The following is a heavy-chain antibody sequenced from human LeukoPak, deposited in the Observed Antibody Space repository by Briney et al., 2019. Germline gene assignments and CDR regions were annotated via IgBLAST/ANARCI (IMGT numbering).Heavy chain of an antibody. CDR3: ARLRSGAAIDY. J-gene: IGHJ4*02. D-gene: IGHD2-15*01. Sequence: PSETLSLTCAVYGGSFSGYYWSWIRQPPGKGLEWIGEINHSGSTNYNPSLKSRVTISVDTSKNQFSLKLSSVTAADTAVYYSARLRSGAAIDYWGQETLVTVSS. CDR1: GGSFSGYY. CDR2: INHSGST. V-gene: IGHV4-34*01.